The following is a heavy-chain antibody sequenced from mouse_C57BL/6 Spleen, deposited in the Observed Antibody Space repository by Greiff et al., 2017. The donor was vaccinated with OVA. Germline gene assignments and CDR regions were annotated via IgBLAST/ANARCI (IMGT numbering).Heavy chain of an antibody. J-gene: IGHJ3*01. Sequence: VQLQQSGPELVKPGASVKISCKASGYSFTSYYIHWVKQRPGQGLEWIGWIYPGSGNTKYNEKFKGKATLTADTSSSTAYMQLSSLTSEDSAVYYCARDGYDYDWFAYWGQGTLVTVSA. CDR2: IYPGSGNT. D-gene: IGHD2-4*01. CDR3: ARDGYDYDWFAY. V-gene: IGHV1-66*01. CDR1: GYSFTSYY.